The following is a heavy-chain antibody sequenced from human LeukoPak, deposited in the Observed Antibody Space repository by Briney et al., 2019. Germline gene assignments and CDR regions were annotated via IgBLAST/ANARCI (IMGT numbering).Heavy chain of an antibody. D-gene: IGHD7-27*01. V-gene: IGHV1-2*02. CDR1: GYTFTDHY. CDR3: ARDHNWGPDY. CDR2: IHPGRGDT. J-gene: IGHJ4*02. Sequence: ASVKVSCKALGYTFTDHYFHWLRQAPGQGIEWMGWIHPGRGDTNVAQKFQGRVSLTRDMSISTAYMELSRLTSDDTAVYYCARDHNWGPDYWGQGTLVSVSS.